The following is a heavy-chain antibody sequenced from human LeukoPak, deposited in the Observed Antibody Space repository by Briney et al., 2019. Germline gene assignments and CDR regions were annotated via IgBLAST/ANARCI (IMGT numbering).Heavy chain of an antibody. CDR3: ARANTYYYDSSGYSEH. D-gene: IGHD3-22*01. J-gene: IGHJ1*01. CDR2: IIPIFGKA. V-gene: IGHV1-69*05. CDR1: GGTFSSYA. Sequence: ASVNVSCKASGGTFSSYAISWVRQAPGQGLEWMGGIIPIFGKANYAQKFQGRVTITTDESTSTAYMELSSLRSGDTAVYYCARANTYYYDSSGYSEHWGQGTLVTVST.